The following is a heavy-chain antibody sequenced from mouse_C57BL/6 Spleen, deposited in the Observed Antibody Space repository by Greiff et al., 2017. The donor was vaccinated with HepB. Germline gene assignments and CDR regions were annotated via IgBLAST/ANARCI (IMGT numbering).Heavy chain of an antibody. CDR1: GYTFTSYW. V-gene: IGHV1-50*01. J-gene: IGHJ4*01. D-gene: IGHD2-2*01. Sequence: QVQLKESGAELVKPGASVKLSCKASGYTFTSYWMQWVKQRPGQGLEWIGEIDPSDSYTNYNQKFKGKATLTVDTSSSTAYMQLSSLTSEDSAVYYCARWMVTTVYYAMDYWGQGTSVTVSS. CDR3: ARWMVTTVYYAMDY. CDR2: IDPSDSYT.